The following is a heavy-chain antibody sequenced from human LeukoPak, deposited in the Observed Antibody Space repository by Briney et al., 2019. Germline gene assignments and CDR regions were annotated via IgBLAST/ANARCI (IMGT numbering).Heavy chain of an antibody. Sequence: GGSLRLSCAASGFIFSSYSMNWVRQAPGKGLEWVSYISSSSSTIYYSDSMKGRFTISRDNAKKSLYLQMNSLRAEDTAVYYCARDTGSPEYCSSTSCYYYYYGMDVWGQGTTVTVSS. V-gene: IGHV3-48*01. CDR2: ISSSSSTI. D-gene: IGHD2-2*01. CDR3: ARDTGSPEYCSSTSCYYYYYGMDV. CDR1: GFIFSSYS. J-gene: IGHJ6*02.